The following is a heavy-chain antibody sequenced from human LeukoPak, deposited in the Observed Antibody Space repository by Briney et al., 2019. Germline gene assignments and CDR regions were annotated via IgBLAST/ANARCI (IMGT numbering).Heavy chain of an antibody. CDR3: ARGKVAGTRFDY. CDR1: GGSVSSGGYY. Sequence: SETLSLTCTVSGGSVSSGGYYWSWIRHRPGEGLEWIGYIYYSGSTFYNPSLKSRLTISPDTSKNQFSLNLSSVTVADTAVYYCARGKVAGTRFDYWGQGSLVTVSS. V-gene: IGHV4-31*03. CDR2: IYYSGST. J-gene: IGHJ4*02. D-gene: IGHD6-19*01.